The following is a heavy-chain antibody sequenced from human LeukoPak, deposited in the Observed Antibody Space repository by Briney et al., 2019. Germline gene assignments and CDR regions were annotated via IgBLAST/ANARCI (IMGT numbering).Heavy chain of an antibody. CDR3: ARDPHLDYEGMDV. CDR1: GYTFTIYG. CDR2: MSTYNGNT. J-gene: IGHJ6*02. V-gene: IGHV1-18*01. Sequence: ASEKVSCKASGYTFTIYGISWVRQGPGQGLELMGWMSTYNGNTNYAQKLQGRVTMTTDTSTSTAYMELRSLRSDDTAVYYCARDPHLDYEGMDVWGQGTTVTVSS.